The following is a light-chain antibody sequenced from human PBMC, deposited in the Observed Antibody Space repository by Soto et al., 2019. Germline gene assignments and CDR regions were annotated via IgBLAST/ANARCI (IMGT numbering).Light chain of an antibody. Sequence: DIVLSQSPATLSLSPGERATLSCRASQSVSSYLAWYQQKPGQAPRLLIYDASNRATGIPARFSGSRSGKDFSLTFSSLEPEEFAVYYCQQRSNWPPITSGQGTRLEIK. CDR3: QQRSNWPPIT. J-gene: IGKJ5*01. CDR2: DAS. CDR1: QSVSSY. V-gene: IGKV3-11*01.